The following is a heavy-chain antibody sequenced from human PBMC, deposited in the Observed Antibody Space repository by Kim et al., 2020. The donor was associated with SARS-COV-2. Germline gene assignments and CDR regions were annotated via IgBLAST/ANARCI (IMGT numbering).Heavy chain of an antibody. CDR3: ARQSPGHSSGWSRGYYYYYGMDV. D-gene: IGHD6-19*01. J-gene: IGHJ6*02. Sequence: GESLKISCKGSGYSFTSYWISWVRQMPGKGLEWMGRIDPSDSYTNYSPSFQGHVTISADKSISTAYLQWSSLKASDTAMYYCARQSPGHSSGWSRGYYYYYGMDVWGQGTTVTVSS. CDR1: GYSFTSYW. CDR2: IDPSDSYT. V-gene: IGHV5-10-1*01.